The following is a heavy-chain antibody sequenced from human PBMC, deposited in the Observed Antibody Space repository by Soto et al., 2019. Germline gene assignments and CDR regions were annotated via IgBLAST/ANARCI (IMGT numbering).Heavy chain of an antibody. J-gene: IGHJ6*01. Sequence: QVQLVESGGGVVQPGRSLRLSCAASGFTFSSYAMHWVRQAPGKGLEWVAVISYDGSNKYYADSVKGRFTISRDNSKNTLYLQMNSLRAEDTAVYYCARGLVVVAATTPYYYYYGMDVW. V-gene: IGHV3-30-3*01. D-gene: IGHD2-15*01. CDR1: GFTFSSYA. CDR3: ARGLVVVAATTPYYYYYGMDV. CDR2: ISYDGSNK.